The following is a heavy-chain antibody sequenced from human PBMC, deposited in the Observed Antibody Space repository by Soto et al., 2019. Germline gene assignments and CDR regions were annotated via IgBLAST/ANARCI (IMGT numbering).Heavy chain of an antibody. D-gene: IGHD6-13*01. V-gene: IGHV3-74*01. CDR2: INSDGSST. Sequence: GGSLRLSCAASGFTFSSYWMHWVRQAPGKGLVWVSRINSDGSSTSYADSVKGRFTISRDNAKNTLYLQMNSLRAEDTAVYYCARDKPPHGNSSSWYWSYYYYYGMDVWGQGTTVTV. CDR3: ARDKPPHGNSSSWYWSYYYYYGMDV. CDR1: GFTFSSYW. J-gene: IGHJ6*02.